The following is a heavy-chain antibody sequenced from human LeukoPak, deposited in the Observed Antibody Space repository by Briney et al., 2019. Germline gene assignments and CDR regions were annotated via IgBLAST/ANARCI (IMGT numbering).Heavy chain of an antibody. CDR1: GGSISSRSYY. Sequence: SETLSLTCTVSGGSISSRSYYWSWIRQPAGKGLEWIGRIYVSGSTNYNPSLKSRVTISIDTSKNQFSLKLRSVTAADTAVYYCARGLNDSWTGENYWGQGTLVTVSS. CDR2: IYVSGST. V-gene: IGHV4-61*02. J-gene: IGHJ4*02. D-gene: IGHD3-3*01. CDR3: ARGLNDSWTGENY.